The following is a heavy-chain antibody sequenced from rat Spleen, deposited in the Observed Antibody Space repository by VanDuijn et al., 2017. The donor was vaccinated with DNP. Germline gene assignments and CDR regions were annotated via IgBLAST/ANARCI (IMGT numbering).Heavy chain of an antibody. CDR1: GFSITTNY. J-gene: IGHJ2*01. D-gene: IGHD1-4*01. CDR2: ISYSGTS. Sequence: EVQLQESGPGLVKPSHSLSLTCSVTGFSITTNYWGWIRKFPGNIMEWIGHISYSGTSGYNPSLKSRISITRDTSKNQFFLQLNSVTPEDTATYYCARTSGFDYWDQGVMVTVSS. CDR3: ARTSGFDY. V-gene: IGHV3-1*01.